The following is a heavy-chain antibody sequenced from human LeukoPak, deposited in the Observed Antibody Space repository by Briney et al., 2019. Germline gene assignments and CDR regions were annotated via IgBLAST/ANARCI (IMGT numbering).Heavy chain of an antibody. CDR1: GFTFSSYA. Sequence: GGSLRLSCAASGFTFSSYAMSWVRQAPGKGLEWVSALSGSGGSTYYADSVKGRFTISRDNSKNTLYLQMNSLRAEDTAVYYCAKDPDFWSGYSLGYFDYWGQGTLVTVSS. D-gene: IGHD3-3*01. V-gene: IGHV3-23*01. J-gene: IGHJ4*02. CDR3: AKDPDFWSGYSLGYFDY. CDR2: LSGSGGST.